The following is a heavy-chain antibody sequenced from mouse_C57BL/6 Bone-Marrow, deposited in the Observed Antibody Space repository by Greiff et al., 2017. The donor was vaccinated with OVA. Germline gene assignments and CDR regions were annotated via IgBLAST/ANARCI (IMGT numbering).Heavy chain of an antibody. Sequence: VQLVESGAELARPGASVKLSCKASGYTFTSYGISWVKQRTGQGLEWIGEIYPRSGNTYYNEKFKGKATLTADKSSSTAYMELRSLTSEDSAVYFCAINWDGYFDYWGQGTTLTVSS. CDR2: IYPRSGNT. D-gene: IGHD4-1*01. V-gene: IGHV1-81*01. J-gene: IGHJ2*01. CDR1: GYTFTSYG. CDR3: AINWDGYFDY.